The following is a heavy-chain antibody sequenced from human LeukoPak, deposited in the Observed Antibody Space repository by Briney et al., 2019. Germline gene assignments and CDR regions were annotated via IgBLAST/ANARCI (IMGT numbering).Heavy chain of an antibody. Sequence: ASAKVSCKASGYTFTSYGISWVRQAPGQGLEWMGWISAYNGNTNYAQKLQGRVTMTTDTSTSTAYMELRSLRSDDTAVYYCARSVAVARAPDYWGQGTLVTVSS. D-gene: IGHD6-19*01. V-gene: IGHV1-18*01. CDR3: ARSVAVARAPDY. J-gene: IGHJ4*02. CDR2: ISAYNGNT. CDR1: GYTFTSYG.